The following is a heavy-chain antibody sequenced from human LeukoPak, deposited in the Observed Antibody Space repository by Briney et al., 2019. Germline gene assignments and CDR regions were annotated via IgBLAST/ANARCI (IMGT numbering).Heavy chain of an antibody. CDR3: AKDVAVAAYFDY. V-gene: IGHV3-30*18. D-gene: IGHD6-19*01. J-gene: IGHJ4*02. CDR2: ISYDGSNK. CDR1: GFTFSSYG. Sequence: GGSLRLSCAASGFTFSSYGMHWVRQAPGKGLEWVAVISYDGSNKYYADSVKGRFTISRDNSKNTLYLQMNSLRAEDTAVYYCAKDVAVAAYFDYWGQGTLVTVSS.